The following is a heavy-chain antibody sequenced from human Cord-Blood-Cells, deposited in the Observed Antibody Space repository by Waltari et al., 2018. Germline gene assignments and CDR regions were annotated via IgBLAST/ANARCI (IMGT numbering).Heavy chain of an antibody. CDR1: RFTVRSNY. V-gene: IGHV3-53*01. CDR3: ARDLSN. CDR2: IYSGGST. Sequence: EVQLVESGGGLIQPGGSLRLSCSASRFTVRSNYLSWVRQAPGKGLEWVSVIYSGGSTYYADSVKGRFTISRDNSKNTRYLQMNSLRAEDTAVYYCARDLSNWGQGTLVTVSS. J-gene: IGHJ4*02.